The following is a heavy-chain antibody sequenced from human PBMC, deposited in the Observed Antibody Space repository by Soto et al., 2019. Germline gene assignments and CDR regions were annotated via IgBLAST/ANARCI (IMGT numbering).Heavy chain of an antibody. CDR1: GFTFSSYA. D-gene: IGHD3-10*01. Sequence: EVQLLESGGGLVQPGGSLRLSCAASGFTFSSYAMSWVRQAQGKGLEWVSAISGSGGSTYYADSVKGRFTISRDNSKNSLYLQMNSLRAEDTAVYYCATLWGDGYFDYWGQGTLVTVSS. V-gene: IGHV3-23*01. CDR2: ISGSGGST. J-gene: IGHJ4*02. CDR3: ATLWGDGYFDY.